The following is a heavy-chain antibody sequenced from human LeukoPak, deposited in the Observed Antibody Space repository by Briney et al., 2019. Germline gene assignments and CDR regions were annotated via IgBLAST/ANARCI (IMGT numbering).Heavy chain of an antibody. CDR3: ARDALYSSSWYTFDY. CDR1: GFTFNNYA. J-gene: IGHJ4*02. D-gene: IGHD6-13*01. CDR2: ISGSGGTT. Sequence: GGSLRLSCAASGFTFNNYAMSWVRQAPGKGLEWVSAISGSGGTTYYADSVKGRFTISRDNSKNTLYLQMNSLRAEDTAVYYCARDALYSSSWYTFDYWGQGTLVTVSS. V-gene: IGHV3-23*01.